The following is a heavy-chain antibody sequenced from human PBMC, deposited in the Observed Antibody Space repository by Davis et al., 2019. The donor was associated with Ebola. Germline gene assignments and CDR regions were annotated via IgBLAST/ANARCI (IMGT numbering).Heavy chain of an antibody. V-gene: IGHV4-34*01. CDR2: INHSGST. D-gene: IGHD3-3*01. CDR1: GGSFSGYY. Sequence: PGGSLRLSCTIYGGSFSGYYWSWIRQPPGKGLEWIGEINHSGSTNYNPSLKSRVTISVDTSKNQFSLKLSSVTAADTAVYYCARAPITIFGIDYWGQGTLVTVSS. J-gene: IGHJ4*02. CDR3: ARAPITIFGIDY.